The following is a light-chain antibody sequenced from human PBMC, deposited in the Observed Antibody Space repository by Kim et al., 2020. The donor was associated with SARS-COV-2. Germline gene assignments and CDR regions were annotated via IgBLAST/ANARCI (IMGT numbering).Light chain of an antibody. CDR3: QQYITAPWT. Sequence: SPGERATLSCRASQIVTLKYLAWYQQRPGQPPKFLMYDASNRASGIPDRFSGSGSGTEFTLTISRVEPEDFAVYYCQQYITAPWTFGQGTKVDIK. CDR2: DAS. V-gene: IGKV3-20*01. J-gene: IGKJ1*01. CDR1: QIVTLKY.